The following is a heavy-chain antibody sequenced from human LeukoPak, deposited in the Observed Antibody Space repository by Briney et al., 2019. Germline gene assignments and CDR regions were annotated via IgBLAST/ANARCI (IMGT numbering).Heavy chain of an antibody. V-gene: IGHV4-34*01. J-gene: IGHJ4*02. CDR1: GGSFSGYY. CDR2: INHSGST. Sequence: ASETLSLTCAVYGGSFSGYYWSWIRQPPGKGLEWIGEINHSGSTNYNPSLKSRVTISVDTSKNQFSLKLSSVTAADTAVYYCAREYIEWQVLFDYWGQGTLVTVSS. D-gene: IGHD3-3*01. CDR3: AREYIEWQVLFDY.